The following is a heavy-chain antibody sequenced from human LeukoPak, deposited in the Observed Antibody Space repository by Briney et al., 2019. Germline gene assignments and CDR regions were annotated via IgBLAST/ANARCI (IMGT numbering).Heavy chain of an antibody. CDR3: ARGLVAATWSWFDP. CDR2: IYYSGST. Sequence: SETLSLTCTVSGGSISSSSYYWGWIRQPPGKGLEWIGSIYYSGSTYYNPSLKSRVTISVDTSKNQFSLKLSSVTAADTAVYYCARGLVAATWSWFDPWGQGTLVTVSS. V-gene: IGHV4-39*07. CDR1: GGSISSSSYY. D-gene: IGHD2-15*01. J-gene: IGHJ5*02.